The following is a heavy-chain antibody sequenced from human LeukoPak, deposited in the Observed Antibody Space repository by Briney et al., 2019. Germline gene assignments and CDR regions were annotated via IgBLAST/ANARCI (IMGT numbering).Heavy chain of an antibody. D-gene: IGHD1-26*01. CDR2: IYTGGST. CDR1: GGSISSYY. J-gene: IGHJ4*02. CDR3: RGGSYVGGYDY. Sequence: SGTLSLTCTVSGGSISSYYWSWIRQPAGKGLEWIGRIYTGGSTNYNPSLKSRVTMSVDTSKNQFSLKLSSVTAADTAVYYCRGGSYVGGYDYWGQGTLSPSPQ. V-gene: IGHV4-4*07.